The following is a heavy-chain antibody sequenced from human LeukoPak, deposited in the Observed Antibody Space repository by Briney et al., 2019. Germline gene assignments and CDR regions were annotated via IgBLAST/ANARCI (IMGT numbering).Heavy chain of an antibody. CDR3: ARWQQLVFFDY. J-gene: IGHJ4*02. Sequence: SETLSLTCAVYGGSFSGYYWSWIRQPPGKGLEWIGEINHGGSTNYNPSLKSRVTISVDTSKNQFSLKLSSVTAADTAVYYCARWQQLVFFDYWGQGTLVTISS. D-gene: IGHD6-13*01. CDR1: GGSFSGYY. V-gene: IGHV4-34*01. CDR2: INHGGST.